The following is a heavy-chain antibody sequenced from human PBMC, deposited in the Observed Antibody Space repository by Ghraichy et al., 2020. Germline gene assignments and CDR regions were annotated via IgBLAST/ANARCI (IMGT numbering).Heavy chain of an antibody. Sequence: SETLSLTCTVSGGSISSYYWSWIRQPPGKGLEWIGYIYYSGSTNYNPSLKSRVTISVDTSKNQFSLKLSSVTAADTAVYYCARASSGWYNYWGQGTLVTVSS. CDR2: IYYSGST. D-gene: IGHD6-19*01. J-gene: IGHJ4*02. CDR1: GGSISSYY. CDR3: ARASSGWYNY. V-gene: IGHV4-59*01.